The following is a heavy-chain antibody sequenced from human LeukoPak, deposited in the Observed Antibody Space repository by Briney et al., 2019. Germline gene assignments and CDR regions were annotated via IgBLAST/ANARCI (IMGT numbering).Heavy chain of an antibody. V-gene: IGHV3-30-3*01. D-gene: IGHD3-10*01. CDR1: GFTFSSYA. J-gene: IGHJ4*02. CDR3: ARDRGFGAYLDY. Sequence: PGGSLRLSCAASGFTFSSYAMHWVRQASGKGLEWVAVISYDGSNKYYADSVKGRFIISRDNSKNTLYLQMNSLRAEDTAVYYCARDRGFGAYLDYWGQGTLVTVSS. CDR2: ISYDGSNK.